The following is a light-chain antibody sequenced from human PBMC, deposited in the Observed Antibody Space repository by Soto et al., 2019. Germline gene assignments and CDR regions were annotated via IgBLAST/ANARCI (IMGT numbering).Light chain of an antibody. CDR2: AES. CDR3: QQYDNSLYT. V-gene: IGKV3-20*01. J-gene: IGKJ2*01. Sequence: EIGLTQSPGTLSLSPGERATLSCRASQSVSSTYLAWYQQKPGQPPRLLIYAESRRATGIPDRFSGTGSGTDFTLTISRLEPEDFAVYDCQQYDNSLYTFGQGTKLEIK. CDR1: QSVSSTY.